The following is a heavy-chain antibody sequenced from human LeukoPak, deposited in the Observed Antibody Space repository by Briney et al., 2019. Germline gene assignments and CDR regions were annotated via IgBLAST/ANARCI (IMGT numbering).Heavy chain of an antibody. CDR1: GYIFSNYG. J-gene: IGHJ3*02. V-gene: IGHV1-69*13. CDR3: ATEGSTSPPDDPSSWDI. CDR2: IIPIFGTA. D-gene: IGHD2-2*01. Sequence: GASVKVSCKASGYIFSNYGISWVRQAPGQGLEWMGGIIPIFGTANYAQKFQGRVTITADESTSTAYMELSSLRSEDTAVYYCATEGSTSPPDDPSSWDIWGQGTMVTVSS.